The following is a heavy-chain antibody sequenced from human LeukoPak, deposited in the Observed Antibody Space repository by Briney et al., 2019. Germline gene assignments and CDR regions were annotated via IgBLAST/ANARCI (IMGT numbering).Heavy chain of an antibody. J-gene: IGHJ3*02. CDR1: GYTLTELS. CDR3: ATGKALDYYGSSGLGAFDI. V-gene: IGHV1-24*01. Sequence: ASVKVSCKVSGYTLTELSMHWVRQAPGKGLEWMGGFDPEDGETIYAQKFQGRVTMTEDTSTDTAYMELSSLRSEDTAVYYCATGKALDYYGSSGLGAFDIWGQGTMVTVSS. D-gene: IGHD3-22*01. CDR2: FDPEDGET.